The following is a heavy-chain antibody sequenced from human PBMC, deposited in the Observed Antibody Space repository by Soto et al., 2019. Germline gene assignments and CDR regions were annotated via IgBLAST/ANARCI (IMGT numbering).Heavy chain of an antibody. V-gene: IGHV1-69*04. Sequence: ASVKVSCKASGYTFTGYYINWVRQAPGQGLEWMGRIIPILGIANYAQKFQGRVTITADKSTSTAYMELSSLRSEDTAVYYCARDSSSIQLWLLDYYYYGMDVWGQGTTVTVS. CDR1: GYTFTGYY. J-gene: IGHJ6*02. CDR2: IIPILGIA. D-gene: IGHD5-18*01. CDR3: ARDSSSIQLWLLDYYYYGMDV.